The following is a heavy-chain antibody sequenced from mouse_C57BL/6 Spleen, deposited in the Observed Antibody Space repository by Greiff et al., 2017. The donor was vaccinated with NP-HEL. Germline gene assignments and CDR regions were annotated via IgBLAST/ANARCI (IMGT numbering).Heavy chain of an antibody. CDR3: ARDGRGAMDY. D-gene: IGHD1-1*01. V-gene: IGHV1-42*01. Sequence: VQLQQSGPELVKPGASVKISCKASGYSFTGYYMNWVKQSPEKSLEWIGEINPSTGGTTYNQKFKAKATLTVDKSSSTAYMQLKSLTSEDSAVYYCARDGRGAMDYWGQGTSVTVS. J-gene: IGHJ4*01. CDR1: GYSFTGYY. CDR2: INPSTGGT.